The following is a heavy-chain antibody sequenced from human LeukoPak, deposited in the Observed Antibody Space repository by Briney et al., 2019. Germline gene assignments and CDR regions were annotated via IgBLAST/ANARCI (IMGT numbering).Heavy chain of an antibody. V-gene: IGHV3-74*01. CDR3: AGGLYSSSWAGGFDY. D-gene: IGHD6-13*01. CDR2: INSDGSST. Sequence: GGSLRLSCAASGFTFSSYWMHWVRQAPGKGLVWVSRINSDGSSTSYADSVKGRFTISRDNAKNTLYLQMNSLRAEDMAVYYCAGGLYSSSWAGGFDYWGQGTLVTVSS. CDR1: GFTFSSYW. J-gene: IGHJ4*02.